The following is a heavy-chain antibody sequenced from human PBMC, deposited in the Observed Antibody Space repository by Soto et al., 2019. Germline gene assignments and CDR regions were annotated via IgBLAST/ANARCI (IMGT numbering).Heavy chain of an antibody. V-gene: IGHV3-23*01. CDR1: GFTFSSHA. CDR2: ITGSGDST. J-gene: IGHJ4*02. Sequence: EVQLLESGGGLVQPGGSLRLSCAVSGFTFSSHAMSWVRQAPGKGLECVSSITGSGDSTYYADSVKGRFTISRDKSKSTLYLQMNSLSAEDTAVYYCAKDRQFSGLLSAQTFDYWGQGTQVTVSS. D-gene: IGHD6-19*01. CDR3: AKDRQFSGLLSAQTFDY.